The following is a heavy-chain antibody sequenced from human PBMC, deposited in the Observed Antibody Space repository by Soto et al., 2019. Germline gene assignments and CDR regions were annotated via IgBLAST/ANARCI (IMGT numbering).Heavy chain of an antibody. D-gene: IGHD6-13*01. CDR2: IDPSDSYT. J-gene: IGHJ4*02. CDR1: GYSFTSYW. Sequence: PGESLKISCKGSGYSFTSYWISRVRQMPGKGLEWMGRIDPSDSYTNYSPSFQGHVTISADKSISTAYLQWSSLKASDTAMYYCARPGIAAAGTNYWGQGTLVTVSS. V-gene: IGHV5-10-1*01. CDR3: ARPGIAAAGTNY.